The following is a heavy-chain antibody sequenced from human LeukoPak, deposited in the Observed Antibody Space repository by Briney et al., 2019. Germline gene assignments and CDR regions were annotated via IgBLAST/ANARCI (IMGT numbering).Heavy chain of an antibody. V-gene: IGHV1-24*01. CDR3: ARDLKRGYSSGRYSWGTGSSNDY. J-gene: IGHJ4*02. CDR2: FDPEDGET. D-gene: IGHD6-19*01. CDR1: GYTLTELS. Sequence: ASVKVSCKVSGYTLTELSMHWVRQAPRKGLEWMGGFDPEDGETIYAQKFQGRVTMTTDTSTSTAYMELRSLRSDDTAVYYCARDLKRGYSSGRYSWGTGSSNDYWGQGTLVTVSS.